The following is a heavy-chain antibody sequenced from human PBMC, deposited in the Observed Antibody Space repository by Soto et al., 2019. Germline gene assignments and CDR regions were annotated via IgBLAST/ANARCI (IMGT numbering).Heavy chain of an antibody. Sequence: PGGSLRLSCSASGFTFSSYAMHWVRQAPGKGLEYVSAISSNGGSTYYADSVKGRFTISRDNSKNTLYLQMSSLRAEDTAVHYCVKTYYYDSSGYYHPFDYWGQGTLVTVSS. CDR2: ISSNGGST. CDR3: VKTYYYDSSGYYHPFDY. CDR1: GFTFSSYA. V-gene: IGHV3-64D*08. D-gene: IGHD3-22*01. J-gene: IGHJ4*02.